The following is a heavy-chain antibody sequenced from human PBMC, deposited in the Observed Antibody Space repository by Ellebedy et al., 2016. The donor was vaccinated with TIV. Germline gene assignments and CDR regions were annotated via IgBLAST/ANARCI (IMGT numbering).Heavy chain of an antibody. D-gene: IGHD3-9*01. V-gene: IGHV4-39*07. Sequence: MPSETLSLTCPVSGDPISGIPHFWGWTRQPPGKGPACLASIHYSGTTYYHPSLKSRVTISVDTSKNKFSLRLNSVTAADTAIYYCSRAIHFDWLLPPPFDDWGRGALVTVSS. CDR3: SRAIHFDWLLPPPFDD. J-gene: IGHJ4*02. CDR2: IHYSGTT. CDR1: GDPISGIPHF.